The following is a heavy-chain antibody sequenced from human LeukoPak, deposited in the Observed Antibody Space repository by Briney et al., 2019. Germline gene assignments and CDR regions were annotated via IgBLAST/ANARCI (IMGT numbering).Heavy chain of an antibody. V-gene: IGHV3-23*01. J-gene: IGHJ4*02. CDR3: ARAIVAVAGRGIDY. CDR2: ICGSVSGSGDCT. D-gene: IGHD6-19*01. CDR1: GFSFGSYA. Sequence: GGSLRLSCAASGFSFGSYAMSWVRQAAGKGLEWVSEICGSVSGSGDCTHYADSVKGRFTISRDNSKKTLYLQMNSLRAEDTAVYYCARAIVAVAGRGIDYWGQGTLVTVSS.